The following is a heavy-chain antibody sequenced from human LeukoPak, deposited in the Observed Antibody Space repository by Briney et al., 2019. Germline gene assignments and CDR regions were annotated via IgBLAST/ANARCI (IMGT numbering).Heavy chain of an antibody. CDR3: AMSSSSQRGYYYYGMDV. CDR2: IDPSDSYT. CDR1: GYSFTSYW. D-gene: IGHD6-13*01. Sequence: GESLKISCKGSGYSFTSYWIGWVRQMPGKGLEWMGRIDPSDSYTNYSPSFQGHVTISADKSISTAYLQWSSLKASDTAMYYCAMSSSSQRGYYYYGMDVWGQGTTVTVFS. V-gene: IGHV5-10-1*01. J-gene: IGHJ6*02.